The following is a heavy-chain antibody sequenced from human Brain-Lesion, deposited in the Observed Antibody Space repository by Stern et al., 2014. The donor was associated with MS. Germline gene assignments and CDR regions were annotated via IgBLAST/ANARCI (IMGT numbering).Heavy chain of an antibody. CDR1: GGSISSSNW. Sequence: QVQLQESGPGLVKPSGTLSLTCAVSGGSISSSNWWSWVRQSPGKGLEWIGESDHSGSTIYNPSLKSRVPLSVDKSKTRFPLTLRSVTAADTAVYFCARFPASRPHVFDSWGQGTLVTVSS. D-gene: IGHD6-13*01. CDR2: SDHSGST. J-gene: IGHJ4*02. V-gene: IGHV4-4*02. CDR3: ARFPASRPHVFDS.